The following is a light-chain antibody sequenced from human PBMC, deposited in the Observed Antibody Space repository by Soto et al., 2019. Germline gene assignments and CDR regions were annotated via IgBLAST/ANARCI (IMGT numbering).Light chain of an antibody. CDR2: AAS. Sequence: DIQMTQSPSSLSASVGDRVTITCRASQGISRYLAWYQQKPGKVPKVLIYAASTLQSGVPSRFSGSGSGTEFTLTISSLQPEDVATYYCQKYYSAPETFGQGTKVEIK. J-gene: IGKJ1*01. V-gene: IGKV1-27*01. CDR1: QGISRY. CDR3: QKYYSAPET.